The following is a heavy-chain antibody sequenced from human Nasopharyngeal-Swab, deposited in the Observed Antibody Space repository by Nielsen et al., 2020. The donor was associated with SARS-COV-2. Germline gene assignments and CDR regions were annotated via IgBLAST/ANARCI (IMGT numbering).Heavy chain of an antibody. V-gene: IGHV3-7*03. D-gene: IGHD7-27*01. CDR2: IKQDGSEK. Sequence: GESLKISCAASGFTFSSYWMSWVRQAPGKGLEWVANIKQDGSEKYYVDSVKGRFTISRDNAKNSLYLQMNSLRAEDTALYYCAKDGGGLTGDLYYFDYWGQGTLVTVSS. J-gene: IGHJ4*02. CDR1: GFTFSSYW. CDR3: AKDGGGLTGDLYYFDY.